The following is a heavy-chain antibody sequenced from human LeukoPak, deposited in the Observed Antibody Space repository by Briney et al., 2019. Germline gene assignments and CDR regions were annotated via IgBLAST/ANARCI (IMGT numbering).Heavy chain of an antibody. CDR1: GGSISSYY. J-gene: IGHJ6*03. D-gene: IGHD1-14*01. Sequence: SETLSLTCTVSGGSISSYYWSWIRQPPGKGLEWIGFIYDSGSTYYNPSLKSRVTISVDTSKNQFSLKLSSVTAADTAVYYCARDRKYYYHMDVWGKGTTVTVSS. CDR2: IYDSGST. V-gene: IGHV4-59*12. CDR3: ARDRKYYYHMDV.